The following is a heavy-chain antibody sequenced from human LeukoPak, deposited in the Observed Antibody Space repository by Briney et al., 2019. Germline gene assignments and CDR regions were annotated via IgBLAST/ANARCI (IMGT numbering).Heavy chain of an antibody. J-gene: IGHJ4*02. D-gene: IGHD5-24*01. CDR1: GYSFTTYW. CDR3: ARLRGGDGYNTYYFDY. Sequence: GESLKISCKGSGYSFTTYWIAWVRQMPGEGLEWMGIIYPGDSDTTYSPSFQGQVTISADRSISTAYLQWSSLKASDTAMYYCARLRGGDGYNTYYFDYWGQGTLVTVSS. CDR2: IYPGDSDT. V-gene: IGHV5-51*01.